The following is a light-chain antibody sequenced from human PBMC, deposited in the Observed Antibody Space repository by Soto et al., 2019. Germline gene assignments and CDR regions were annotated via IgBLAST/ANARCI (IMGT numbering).Light chain of an antibody. Sequence: EVVMTQSPDTLAVSPGERATLSCRASQSVNINVAWYQQTPGQAPRLLIFGASTRAPTSPARFSGSGSGTEFTLSISSLQSEDSAVYYCQQYNNWPWELTFGGGTKVEI. CDR1: QSVNIN. J-gene: IGKJ4*01. V-gene: IGKV3-15*01. CDR3: QQYNNWPWELT. CDR2: GAS.